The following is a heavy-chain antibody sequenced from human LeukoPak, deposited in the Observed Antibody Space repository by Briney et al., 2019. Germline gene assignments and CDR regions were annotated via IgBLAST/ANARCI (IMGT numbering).Heavy chain of an antibody. Sequence: RASVKVSCKASGYTFTGYYMHWVRQAPGQGLEWMGWINPNSGGTNYAQKFQGRVTMTRSTSISTAYMELSRLRSDDTAVYYCARAVPARPNFDYGGQGTLVTVSS. CDR3: ARAVPARPNFDY. J-gene: IGHJ4*02. V-gene: IGHV1-2*02. CDR2: INPNSGGT. CDR1: GYTFTGYY. D-gene: IGHD6-6*01.